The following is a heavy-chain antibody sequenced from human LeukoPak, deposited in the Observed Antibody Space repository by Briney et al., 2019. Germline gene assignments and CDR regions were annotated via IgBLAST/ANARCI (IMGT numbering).Heavy chain of an antibody. D-gene: IGHD6-13*01. CDR1: GYTFTGFY. J-gene: IGHJ4*02. Sequence: GASVKVSCKASGYTFTGFYMHWVRQAPGQGLEWMGRINPNSGGTNYAQKFQGGVTLTRDTSISTAYMELSRLTSDDTAVYYCARALYSSSWSFDYWGQGTLVTISS. CDR2: INPNSGGT. V-gene: IGHV1-2*06. CDR3: ARALYSSSWSFDY.